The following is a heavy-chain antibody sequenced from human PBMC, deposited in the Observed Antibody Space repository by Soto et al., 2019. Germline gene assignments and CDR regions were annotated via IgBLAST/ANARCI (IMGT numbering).Heavy chain of an antibody. D-gene: IGHD3-22*01. CDR3: ARDPRSGWAHDAFDV. Sequence: QVHLVQSGAEVKMPGSSVRVSCASSGGAFSTSDIGWVRQAPGQGLEWMGGIIPVFGAANYAQKFKGRVTITADESTRTDYLEMSSLKPEDTATYYCARDPRSGWAHDAFDVWGPGTSIIVSS. V-gene: IGHV1-69*01. J-gene: IGHJ3*01. CDR1: GGAFSTSD. CDR2: IIPVFGAA.